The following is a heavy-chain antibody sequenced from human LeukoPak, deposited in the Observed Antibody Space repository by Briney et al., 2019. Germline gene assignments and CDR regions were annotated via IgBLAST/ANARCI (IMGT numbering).Heavy chain of an antibody. CDR1: GYTLTELS. V-gene: IGHV1-24*01. CDR2: FDPEDGET. Sequence: ASVKVSCKASGYTLTELSMHWVRQAPGEGLEWMGGFDPEDGETIYAQKFQGRVTMTEDTSTDTAYMELSSLRSEDTAVYYCATSPLWLSAALDYWGQGTLVTVSS. J-gene: IGHJ4*02. D-gene: IGHD5-18*01. CDR3: ATSPLWLSAALDY.